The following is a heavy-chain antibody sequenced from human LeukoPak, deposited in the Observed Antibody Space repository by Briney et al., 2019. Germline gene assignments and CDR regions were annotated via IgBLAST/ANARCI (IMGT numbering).Heavy chain of an antibody. CDR3: ARPVGNHFDY. D-gene: IGHD1-26*01. CDR2: IYSGGRT. V-gene: IGHV3-53*01. J-gene: IGHJ4*02. Sequence: GGSLRLSCAASGFTVSSNYMSWVRQAPGKGLEWVSVIYSGGRTHYADPVKGRFTISRDNSKNTLYLQMNSLRAEDTAVYYCARPVGNHFDYWGQGTLVTVSS. CDR1: GFTVSSNY.